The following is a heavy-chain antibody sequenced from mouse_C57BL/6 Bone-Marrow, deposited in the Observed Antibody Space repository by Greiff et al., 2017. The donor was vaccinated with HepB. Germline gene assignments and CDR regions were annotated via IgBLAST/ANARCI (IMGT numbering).Heavy chain of an antibody. J-gene: IGHJ3*01. CDR1: GFSLTSYG. CDR3: ASLGTY. CDR2: IWSGGST. Sequence: VQLQQSGPGLVQPSQSLSITCPVSGFSLTSYGVHWVRQSPGKGLEWLGVIWSGGSTDYNAAFISRLSISKDNSKSQVFFKMNSLQADDTAIYYCASLGTYWGQGTLVTVSA. D-gene: IGHD3-1*01. V-gene: IGHV2-2*01.